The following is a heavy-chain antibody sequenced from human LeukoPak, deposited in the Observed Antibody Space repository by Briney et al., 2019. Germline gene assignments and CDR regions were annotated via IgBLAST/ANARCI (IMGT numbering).Heavy chain of an antibody. V-gene: IGHV4-39*01. CDR1: GGSISSSSYY. CDR3: ARHGSSEYQTQPVSWFDP. Sequence: SETLSLTCTVSGGSISSSSYYWGWIRQPPGKGLEWIGSIYYSGSTYYNPSLKSRVTISVDTSKNQFSLKLSSVTAADTAVYYCARHGSSEYQTQPVSWFDPWGQGTLVTVSS. CDR2: IYYSGST. D-gene: IGHD2-2*01. J-gene: IGHJ5*02.